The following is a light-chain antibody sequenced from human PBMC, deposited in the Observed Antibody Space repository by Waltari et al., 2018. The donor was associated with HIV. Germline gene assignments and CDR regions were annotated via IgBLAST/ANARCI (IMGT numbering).Light chain of an antibody. CDR1: SSDVGAYNY. CDR3: SSYAGSNTLI. Sequence: QSALTQPPSASGSPGHSVTISCTGTSSDVGAYNYVSWYQQHPGKAPKLIIYEVTKRPSWVPDRLSPSKSGNTASQTVSRLQTDDEADSYCSSYAGSNTLIFGGGT. CDR2: EVT. J-gene: IGLJ2*01. V-gene: IGLV2-8*01.